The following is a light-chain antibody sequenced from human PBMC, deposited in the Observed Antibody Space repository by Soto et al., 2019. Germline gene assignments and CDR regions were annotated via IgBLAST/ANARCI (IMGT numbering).Light chain of an antibody. CDR1: QGISNY. Sequence: SSLSASVGDRVTITCRASQGISNYLAWYQQKAGKAPTLLVYAASTLQTGVPSRFSGSGSATDFTLTISSLQPEDVATYYCQSYNSAPRTFGQGTKVDIK. V-gene: IGKV1-27*01. CDR3: QSYNSAPRT. J-gene: IGKJ1*01. CDR2: AAS.